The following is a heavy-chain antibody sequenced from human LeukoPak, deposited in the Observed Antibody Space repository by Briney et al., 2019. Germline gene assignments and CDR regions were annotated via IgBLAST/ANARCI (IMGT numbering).Heavy chain of an antibody. J-gene: IGHJ6*02. V-gene: IGHV4-59*01. D-gene: IGHD3-22*01. CDR3: ARTNSSGYFLNYYYYGMDV. CDR1: GGSISSYY. Sequence: SETLSLTCTVSGGSISSYYWSWIRQPPGKGLEWIGYIYYSGSTNYNSSLKSRVTISVDTSKNQFSLKLSSVTAADTAVYYCARTNSSGYFLNYYYYGMDVWGQGTTVTVSS. CDR2: IYYSGST.